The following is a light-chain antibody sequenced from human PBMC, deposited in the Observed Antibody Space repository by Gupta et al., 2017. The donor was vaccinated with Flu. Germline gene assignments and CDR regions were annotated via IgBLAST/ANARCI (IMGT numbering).Light chain of an antibody. Sequence: VLIACFGGSSNIGSNYVYWYHQLPGTAPKLLIYRNDQRPSGVPDRFSGSKSGTSASLAISGLRSEDEANSYCAAWDDSLRGRLFGGGTKLTVL. V-gene: IGLV1-47*01. CDR1: SSNIGSNY. CDR2: RND. CDR3: AAWDDSLRGRL. J-gene: IGLJ3*02.